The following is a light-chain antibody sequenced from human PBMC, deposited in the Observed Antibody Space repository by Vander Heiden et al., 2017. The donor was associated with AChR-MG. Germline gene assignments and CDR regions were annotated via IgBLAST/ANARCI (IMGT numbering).Light chain of an antibody. J-gene: IGLJ2*01. CDR1: SSNIGNNY. CDR2: DNN. CDR3: GTWDSSLSADVV. Sequence: QSVLTQPLSVSAATGEKVTIPCSGSSSNIGNNYVAWYQQPPGTSPKLLIYDNNKRPSGIPDRFSCSKSGTSATLGITGLQTGDEDDYYCGTWDSSLSADVVFGGGTKLTVL. V-gene: IGLV1-51*01.